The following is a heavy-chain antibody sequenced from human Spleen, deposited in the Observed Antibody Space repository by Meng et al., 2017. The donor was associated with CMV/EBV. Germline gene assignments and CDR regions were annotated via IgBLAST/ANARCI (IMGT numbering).Heavy chain of an antibody. Sequence: VRLQQGGAGLLKPVETLSPTCAVYGGSFSGSYWSWIRQPPGKGLEWIGEINHSGSTNYNPSLKSRVTISVDTSKNQFSLKLSSVTAADTAVYYCARGDVSTYYYGSGSYRGWFDPWGQGTLVTVSS. CDR3: ARGDVSTYYYGSGSYRGWFDP. J-gene: IGHJ5*02. D-gene: IGHD3-10*01. CDR2: INHSGST. V-gene: IGHV4-34*01. CDR1: GGSFSGSY.